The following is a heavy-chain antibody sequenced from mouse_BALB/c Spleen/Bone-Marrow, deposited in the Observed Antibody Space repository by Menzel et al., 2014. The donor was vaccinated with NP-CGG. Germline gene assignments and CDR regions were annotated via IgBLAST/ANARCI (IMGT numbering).Heavy chain of an antibody. CDR2: IYPYNGAT. J-gene: IGHJ4*01. Sequence: VQLQQPGPELVNPGASIKISCKASGYTFTDYNIHWVKQSHGKSLEWIGYIYPYNGATGYNQKFNIKATLTVDKSSSTAYMELRSLTSDDSTVYYCAREVGHYDAMYYWGQGVSVTVSS. V-gene: IGHV1S29*02. D-gene: IGHD1-2*01. CDR1: GYTFTDYN. CDR3: AREVGHYDAMYY.